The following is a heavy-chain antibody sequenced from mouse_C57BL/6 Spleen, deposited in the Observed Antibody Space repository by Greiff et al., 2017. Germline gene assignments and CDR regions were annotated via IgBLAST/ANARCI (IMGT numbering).Heavy chain of an antibody. J-gene: IGHJ2*01. CDR2: INPSSGYT. Sequence: QVQLKESGAELVKPGASVKLSCKASGYTFTSYWMHWVKQRPGQGLEWIGYINPSSGYTKYNQKFKDKATLTADKSSSTAYMQLSSLTSEDSAVYYGARTAQAYYFDYWGQGTTLTVSA. CDR3: ARTAQAYYFDY. V-gene: IGHV1-7*01. D-gene: IGHD3-2*02. CDR1: GYTFTSYW.